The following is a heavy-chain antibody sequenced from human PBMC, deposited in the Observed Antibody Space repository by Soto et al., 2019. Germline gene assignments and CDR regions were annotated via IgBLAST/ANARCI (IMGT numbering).Heavy chain of an antibody. CDR3: ARVPLRYSSSHNFDS. J-gene: IGHJ4*02. CDR2: IYNNETF. Sequence: SETLSLTCSVSGASVSSGSFYWSWIRQPPGKGLEWIGFIYNNETFNYNPSLKSRVTLSVDTSKHQFSLKLSSVTAADTAVYYCARVPLRYSSSHNFDSWGQGTLVTVSS. D-gene: IGHD6-19*01. CDR1: GASVSSGSFY. V-gene: IGHV4-61*01.